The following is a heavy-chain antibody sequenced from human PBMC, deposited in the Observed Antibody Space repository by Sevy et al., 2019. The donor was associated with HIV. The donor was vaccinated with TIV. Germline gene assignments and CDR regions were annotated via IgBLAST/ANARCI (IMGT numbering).Heavy chain of an antibody. J-gene: IGHJ4*02. CDR3: AREQQLEFDY. D-gene: IGHD6-13*01. CDR1: GFTFSSYA. CDR2: ISGSGDNT. Sequence: GGSLRLSCAASGFTFSSYATSWVRQAPGKGLEWVSTISGSGDNTFYADSAKGRFTISRDNSKNTLYLQMNSLRAEDTAVYYCAREQQLEFDYWGQGTLVTVSS. V-gene: IGHV3-23*01.